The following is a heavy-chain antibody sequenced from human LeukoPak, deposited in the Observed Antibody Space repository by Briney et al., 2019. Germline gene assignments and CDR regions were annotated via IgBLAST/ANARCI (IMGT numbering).Heavy chain of an antibody. V-gene: IGHV3-48*04. D-gene: IGHD4-23*01. Sequence: VGSLRLSCVASKYTFVNYTMNGVRAAPGKGLEWVSYICGEIRSIYSADSVWGRGSTSRDNAKNSLSLHKNSLRAAHTGLYYFVRELNVMAHQDGGNRYYYYMDVWGNGTTVTVSS. CDR1: KYTFVNYT. CDR2: ICGEIRSI. J-gene: IGHJ6*03. CDR3: VRELNVMAHQDGGNRYYYYMDV.